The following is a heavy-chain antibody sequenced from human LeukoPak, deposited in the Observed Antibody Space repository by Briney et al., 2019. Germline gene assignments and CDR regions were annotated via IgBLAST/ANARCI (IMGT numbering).Heavy chain of an antibody. Sequence: GGSLRLSCAASGFTFSTYGMHWVRQAPGQGLEWVAITWYDGSDKYYADSVKGRFTISRDNAKNSLYLQMNSLRAEDTAVYYCARDDWRAFDIWGQGTMVTVSS. CDR1: GFTFSTYG. D-gene: IGHD2-21*01. J-gene: IGHJ3*02. CDR3: ARDDWRAFDI. V-gene: IGHV3-33*03. CDR2: TWYDGSDK.